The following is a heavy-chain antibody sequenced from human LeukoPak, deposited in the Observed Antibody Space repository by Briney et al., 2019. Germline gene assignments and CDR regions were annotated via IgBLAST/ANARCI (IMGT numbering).Heavy chain of an antibody. CDR2: VFYSGST. Sequence: SETLSLTCTVSGGSISTSNYYWGWIRQPPGKGLAWIGTVFYSGSTYSNPSLKSRVTISVDTSKNQFSLRLSSVTAADTAVYYCARGGSGRLGYWGQGTLVTVSS. CDR1: GGSISTSNYY. J-gene: IGHJ4*02. V-gene: IGHV4-39*07. D-gene: IGHD3-10*01. CDR3: ARGGSGRLGY.